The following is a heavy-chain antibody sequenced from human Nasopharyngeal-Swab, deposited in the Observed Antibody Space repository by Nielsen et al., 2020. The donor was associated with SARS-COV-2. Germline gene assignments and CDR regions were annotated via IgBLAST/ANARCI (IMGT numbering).Heavy chain of an antibody. V-gene: IGHV4-59*01. CDR1: GGSIDTYY. D-gene: IGHD3-10*01. J-gene: IGHJ5*02. CDR3: ARKYGSGSYIGFDP. Sequence: GSLRLSCTVSGGSIDTYYWNWIRRPPGKELEWIGYISYSGATKYNPSLEGRVTISLDTSKNQFFLRLSAVTAADTAVYFCARKYGSGSYIGFDPWGQGTLVTVSS. CDR2: ISYSGAT.